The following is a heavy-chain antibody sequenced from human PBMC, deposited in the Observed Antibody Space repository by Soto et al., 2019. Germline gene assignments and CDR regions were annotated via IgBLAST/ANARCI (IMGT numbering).Heavy chain of an antibody. V-gene: IGHV4-34*01. Sequence: SETLSLTCAVYGGSFSGYYWSWIRQLPGKGLEWIGEINHSGSTNYNPSLKSRVTISVDTSKNQFSLKLSSVTAADTAVYYCARVAYCGGDCYRTYYYYYGMDVWGQGTTVTVSS. CDR3: ARVAYCGGDCYRTYYYYYGMDV. D-gene: IGHD2-21*02. CDR2: INHSGST. J-gene: IGHJ6*02. CDR1: GGSFSGYY.